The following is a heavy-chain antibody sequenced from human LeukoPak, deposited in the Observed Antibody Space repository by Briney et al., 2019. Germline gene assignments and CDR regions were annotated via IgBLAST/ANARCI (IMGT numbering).Heavy chain of an antibody. V-gene: IGHV3-48*03. Sequence: GGSLRLPCAASGFTFSYYEMNWVRQAPGKGLEWVSYISNGSTTKYYADSVKGRFTISRDNAKNSLYLQMNSLRAEDTAVYYCARDHRGYDYATGLGLWGQGTRVTVSS. CDR3: ARDHRGYDYATGLGL. CDR2: ISNGSTTK. J-gene: IGHJ4*02. CDR1: GFTFSYYE. D-gene: IGHD5-18*01.